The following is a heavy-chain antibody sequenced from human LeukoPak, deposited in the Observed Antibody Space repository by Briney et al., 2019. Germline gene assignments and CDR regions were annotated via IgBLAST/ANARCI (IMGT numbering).Heavy chain of an antibody. J-gene: IGHJ4*02. CDR3: ARDEDSGSYGY. CDR1: GFTFSSYG. CDR2: IGFDGSNK. D-gene: IGHD1-26*01. Sequence: GGSLRLSCAASGFTFSSYGMHWVRQAPGKGLEWVAFIGFDGSNKYYADSVKGRFTISRDNSKNTLYLQMNSLRAEDTAVYYCARDEDSGSYGYWGQGTLVTVSS. V-gene: IGHV3-30*02.